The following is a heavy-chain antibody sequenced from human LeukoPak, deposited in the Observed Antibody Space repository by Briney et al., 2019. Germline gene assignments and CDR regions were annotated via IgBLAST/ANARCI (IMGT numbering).Heavy chain of an antibody. CDR2: IYHSGST. CDR1: GYSISSGYY. D-gene: IGHD2-8*01. J-gene: IGHJ2*01. V-gene: IGHV4-38-2*02. CDR3: ARVEGVRSYWYFDL. Sequence: SETLSLTCTVSGYSISSGYYWGWIRQPAGKGLEWIGSIYHSGSTYYNPSLKSRVTISVDTSKNQFSLKLSSVTAADTAVYYCARVEGVRSYWYFDLWGRGTLVTVSS.